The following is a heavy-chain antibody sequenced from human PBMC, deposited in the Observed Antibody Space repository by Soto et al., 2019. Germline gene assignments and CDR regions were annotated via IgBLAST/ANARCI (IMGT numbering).Heavy chain of an antibody. CDR3: AREVGYTSSYFDL. V-gene: IGHV3-30*03. CDR2: ISFHGANT. D-gene: IGHD3-16*02. J-gene: IGHJ4*02. Sequence: QVLESGGGVVQPGRSLRLSCAVSGFTFTDYTMHWLRQAPGKGLEWVAIISFHGANTNYADSVKGRYIISRDDSKNSLYLQMDNLRPEDTALYYCAREVGYTSSYFDLWGPGTMVTVSS. CDR1: GFTFTDYT.